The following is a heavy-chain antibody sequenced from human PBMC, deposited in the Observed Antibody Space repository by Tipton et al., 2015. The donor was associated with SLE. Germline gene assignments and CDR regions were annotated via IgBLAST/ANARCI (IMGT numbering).Heavy chain of an antibody. CDR2: IYYSGST. CDR3: ASHYDFWGGFDI. D-gene: IGHD3-3*01. V-gene: IGHV4-59*01. CDR1: GGSISSYY. J-gene: IGHJ3*02. Sequence: TLSLTCTVSGGSISSYYWSWIRQPPGKGLEWIGYIYYSGSTNYNPSLKSRVTISVDTSKNQFSLKLSSVTAADTAVYYCASHYDFWGGFDIWGQGTMVTVSS.